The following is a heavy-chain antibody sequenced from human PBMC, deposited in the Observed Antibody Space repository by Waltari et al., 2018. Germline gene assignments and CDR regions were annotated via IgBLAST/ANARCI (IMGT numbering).Heavy chain of an antibody. CDR1: GFPFSSYG. CDR3: AKGGRFDP. Sequence: QVQLVESGGGVVQPGRSLRLSCAASGFPFSSYGMHWVRQAPGKGLEWVAVISYDGSNKYYADSVKGRFTISRDNSKNTLYLQMNSLRAEDTAVYYCAKGGRFDPWGQGTLVTVSS. J-gene: IGHJ5*02. V-gene: IGHV3-30*18. CDR2: ISYDGSNK.